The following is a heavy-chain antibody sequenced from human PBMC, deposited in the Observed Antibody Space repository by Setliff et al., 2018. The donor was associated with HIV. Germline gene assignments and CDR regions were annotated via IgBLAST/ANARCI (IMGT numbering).Heavy chain of an antibody. CDR1: GYTFTNYD. V-gene: IGHV1-18*01. Sequence: ASVKVSCKASGYTFTNYDISWVRQAPGQGLEWVGWISTYNGNTNCAQKLQGRVTMTTDTSTSTAYMELRSLRSDDTAVYYCARDRRAVAGTPPDAFDIWGQGTMVTVSS. CDR3: ARDRRAVAGTPPDAFDI. CDR2: ISTYNGNT. J-gene: IGHJ3*02. D-gene: IGHD6-19*01.